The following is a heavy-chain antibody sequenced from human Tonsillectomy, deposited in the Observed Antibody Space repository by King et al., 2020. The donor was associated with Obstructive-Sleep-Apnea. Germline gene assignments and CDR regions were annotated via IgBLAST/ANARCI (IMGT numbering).Heavy chain of an antibody. J-gene: IGHJ4*02. D-gene: IGHD1-26*01. Sequence: VQLVESGGGLVKPGGSLRLSCAASGSTFSSYSMNWVRQAPGKGLEWVSSISSSSSYIYYPDSVKGRFTISRDNAKNSLYLQMNSLRAEDTAVYYCARSGSGSYYDYWGQGTLVTVSS. CDR2: ISSSSSYI. CDR3: ARSGSGSYYDY. CDR1: GSTFSSYS. V-gene: IGHV3-21*01.